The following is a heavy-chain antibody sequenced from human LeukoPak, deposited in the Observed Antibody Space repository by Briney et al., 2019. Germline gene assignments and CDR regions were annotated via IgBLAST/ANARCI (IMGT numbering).Heavy chain of an antibody. CDR3: ARASAGYSSGWYKNYYYYGMDV. J-gene: IGHJ6*02. CDR2: IGTAGNT. CDR1: GFTFSSYD. V-gene: IGHV3-13*01. Sequence: GGSLRLSCAASGFTFSSYDMHWVRQATGKGLEWVSAIGTAGNTYYPGSVKGRFTISIENAKNPLYLKMNSLRAGDTAVYYCARASAGYSSGWYKNYYYYGMDVWGQGTTVTVSS. D-gene: IGHD6-19*01.